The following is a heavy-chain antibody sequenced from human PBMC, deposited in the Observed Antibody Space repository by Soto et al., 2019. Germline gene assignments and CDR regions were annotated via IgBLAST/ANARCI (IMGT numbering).Heavy chain of an antibody. D-gene: IGHD3-3*01. CDR1: GYTLTNNG. Sequence: QVQLVQSGTEVMKPGASVKVSCKASGYTLTNNGISWVRQAPGQGLEWMGWISANNAHTNYAQKFQGRVTMTTDTSTNTAYMELRSLISDYTAVYYCARYLWSGLTFDYCCQGTLVTVAS. CDR3: ARYLWSGLTFDY. J-gene: IGHJ4*02. V-gene: IGHV1-18*01. CDR2: ISANNAHT.